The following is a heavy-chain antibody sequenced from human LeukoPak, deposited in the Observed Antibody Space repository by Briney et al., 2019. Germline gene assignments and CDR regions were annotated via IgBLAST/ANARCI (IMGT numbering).Heavy chain of an antibody. J-gene: IGHJ5*02. CDR1: GYTFTSYG. Sequence: GASVKVSCKASGYTFTSYGISWVRQAPGQGLEWIGWTSAHNDDTNYAETLQGRLTMTTDISTSTAYMELTSLRSDDTAFYYCARDWDSRNNYFDPWGQGTLVTVSS. D-gene: IGHD1-26*01. CDR2: TSAHNDDT. V-gene: IGHV1-18*01. CDR3: ARDWDSRNNYFDP.